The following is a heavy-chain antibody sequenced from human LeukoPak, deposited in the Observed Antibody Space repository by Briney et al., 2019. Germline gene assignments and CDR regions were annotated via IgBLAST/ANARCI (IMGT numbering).Heavy chain of an antibody. J-gene: IGHJ1*01. CDR2: IYSGGST. V-gene: IGHV3-66*01. Sequence: PGGSLRLSCAASGFTVSSNYMSWVRQAPGKGLEWVSVIYSGGSTYYADSVKGRFTISRDNSKNTLYLQMSSLRSEDTAVYYCARDAYRSRGFQHWGQGTLVTVSS. CDR1: GFTVSSNY. CDR3: ARDAYRSRGFQH.